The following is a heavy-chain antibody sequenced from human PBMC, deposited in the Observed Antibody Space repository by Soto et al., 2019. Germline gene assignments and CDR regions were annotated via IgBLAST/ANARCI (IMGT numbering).Heavy chain of an antibody. D-gene: IGHD3-22*01. Sequence: QVQLVESGGGVVQPGRSLRLSCAASGFTFSSYGMHWVRQAPGKGLEWVAVIWYDGSNKYYADSVKGRFTISRDNSKNTLYLQMNSLRAEDTAVYYCAKGGWIVVVIDYWGQGTLVTVSS. CDR2: IWYDGSNK. J-gene: IGHJ4*02. CDR3: AKGGWIVVVIDY. V-gene: IGHV3-33*06. CDR1: GFTFSSYG.